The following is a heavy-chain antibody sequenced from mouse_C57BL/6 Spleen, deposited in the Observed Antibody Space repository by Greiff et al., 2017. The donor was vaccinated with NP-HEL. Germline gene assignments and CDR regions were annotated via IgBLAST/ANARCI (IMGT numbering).Heavy chain of an antibody. CDR2: ISYDGSN. J-gene: IGHJ2*01. CDR3: ARGEGMVTLDY. CDR1: GYSITSGYY. Sequence: EVKLMESGPGLVKPSQSLSLTCSVTGYSITSGYYCNWIRQFPGTKLEWMGYISYDGSNNYNPSLKNRIAITRDTSKNQFFLKLNSVTTEDTATYYCARGEGMVTLDYWGQGTTLTVSS. D-gene: IGHD2-13*01. V-gene: IGHV3-6*01.